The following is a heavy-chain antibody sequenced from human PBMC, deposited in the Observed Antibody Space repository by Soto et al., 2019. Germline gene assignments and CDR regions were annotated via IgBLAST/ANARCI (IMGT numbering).Heavy chain of an antibody. J-gene: IGHJ6*02. CDR3: AKGSVLRVVEAPLAILGGVDV. CDR1: GFTFSSYG. D-gene: IGHD2-8*01. V-gene: IGHV3-33*06. Sequence: GGSLRLSCVASGFTFSSYGMRWVRQAPGKGLEWVAVMSYDGSHEYYADSVKGRFTISRDNSKTILYLQMNSLRLEDTAVYYCAKGSVLRVVEAPLAILGGVDVWGQGAMVTVSS. CDR2: MSYDGSHE.